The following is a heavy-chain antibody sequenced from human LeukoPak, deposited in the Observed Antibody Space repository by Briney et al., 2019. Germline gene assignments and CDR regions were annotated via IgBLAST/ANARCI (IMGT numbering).Heavy chain of an antibody. CDR3: AKIPLSGRAVAGPFDD. D-gene: IGHD3-10*01. Sequence: GASVKVSCKASGYTFTGYYMHWVRQAPGQGLEWMGWINPNSGGTNYAQKFQGRVTMTRDTSISIAYMELSRLRSDDTAVYYCAKIPLSGRAVAGPFDDWGQGTLVSVSS. CDR1: GYTFTGYY. V-gene: IGHV1-2*02. J-gene: IGHJ4*02. CDR2: INPNSGGT.